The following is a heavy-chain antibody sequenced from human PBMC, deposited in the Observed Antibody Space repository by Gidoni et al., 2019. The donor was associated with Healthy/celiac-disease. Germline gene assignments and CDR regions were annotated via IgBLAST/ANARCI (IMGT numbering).Heavy chain of an antibody. V-gene: IGHV3-72*01. CDR1: GFTFSDHY. CDR3: ATTYCGGDCYSGLDY. D-gene: IGHD2-21*02. Sequence: EVQLVESGGGLVQPGGSLRLSCAASGFTFSDHYMDWVRQAPGKGLEGVGRTRNKANSYTTEYAASVKGRFTISRDDSKNSLYLQMNSLKTEDTAVYYCATTYCGGDCYSGLDYWGQGTLVTVSS. J-gene: IGHJ4*02. CDR2: TRNKANSYTT.